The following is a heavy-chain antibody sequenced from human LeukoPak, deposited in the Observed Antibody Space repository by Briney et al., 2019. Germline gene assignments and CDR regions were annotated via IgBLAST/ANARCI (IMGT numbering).Heavy chain of an antibody. D-gene: IGHD2/OR15-2a*01. CDR1: GYAFTGYY. Sequence: DSVKVSCKASGYAFTGYYMDWVRQAPGQGLDLMQRINPNSGATNYAQKFQGRVTMTRDTSISTAYMEFNGLRSDDTAVYYCARGIYSTDLYFYMDVWGKGTTVTVYS. CDR2: INPNSGAT. CDR3: ARGIYSTDLYFYMDV. J-gene: IGHJ6*03. V-gene: IGHV1-2*06.